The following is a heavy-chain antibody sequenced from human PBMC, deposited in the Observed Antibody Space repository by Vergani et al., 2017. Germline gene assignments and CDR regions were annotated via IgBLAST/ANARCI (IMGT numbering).Heavy chain of an antibody. CDR2: VSASGGST. Sequence: EVQLLESGGGLVQPGGSLRLSCAAYGFTFSSYAMNWVRQAPGKGLKWVSAVSASGGSTYYADSVKGRFTISRDNSKNTPYMQMNSLRADATAVYDCAKYLQNTVFGAPDVWGKGTTVTVSS. D-gene: IGHD3-3*01. CDR1: GFTFSSYA. J-gene: IGHJ6*04. CDR3: AKYLQNTVFGAPDV. V-gene: IGHV3-23*01.